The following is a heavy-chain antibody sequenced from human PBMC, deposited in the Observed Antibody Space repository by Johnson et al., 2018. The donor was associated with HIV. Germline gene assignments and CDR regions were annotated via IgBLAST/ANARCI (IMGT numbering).Heavy chain of an antibody. J-gene: IGHJ3*02. CDR3: AKHSSSWYDDAFDI. CDR1: GFTLTNYP. Sequence: VQLVESGGGVVQPGRSLRLSCAASGFTLTNYPMHWVRQAPGKGLEWVAVISFDGKNKFYADSVKGRFTISRDNSKNTLFLQMNSLRAEDTAVYYCAKHSSSWYDDAFDIWGQGTMVTVSS. CDR2: ISFDGKNK. D-gene: IGHD6-13*01. V-gene: IGHV3-30-3*02.